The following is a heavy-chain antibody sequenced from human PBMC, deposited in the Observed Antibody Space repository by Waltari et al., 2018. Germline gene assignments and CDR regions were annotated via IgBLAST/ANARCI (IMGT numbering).Heavy chain of an antibody. V-gene: IGHV1-2*02. CDR3: ATAPDAFQIIN. Sequence: QVQLVQSGAEVKKPGASVKVSCKTSGYTFTGYYMYWVRQAPGQGLEWMGWINPYSGGTAYAQKFQGRVTLTRDTSIITAYMELNRLISDDSAMYYCATAPDAFQIINWGQGTLVTVSS. CDR1: GYTFTGYY. J-gene: IGHJ4*02. D-gene: IGHD2-2*01. CDR2: INPYSGGT.